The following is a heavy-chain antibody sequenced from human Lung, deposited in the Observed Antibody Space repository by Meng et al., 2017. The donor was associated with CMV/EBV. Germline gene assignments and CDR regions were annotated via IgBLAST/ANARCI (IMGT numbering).Heavy chain of an antibody. J-gene: IGHJ5*02. Sequence: GGSLRLSXAASGFTFSSFAMHWVRQAPGKGLEWVAVISYNGFNEYYADSVKGRFTISRDNSKNTLSLQMNSLRAEDTALYYCVRGQLFCSGGSCYQHFDPWGQGTLVTVSS. CDR3: VRGQLFCSGGSCYQHFDP. D-gene: IGHD2-15*01. CDR1: GFTFSSFA. V-gene: IGHV3-30-3*01. CDR2: ISYNGFNE.